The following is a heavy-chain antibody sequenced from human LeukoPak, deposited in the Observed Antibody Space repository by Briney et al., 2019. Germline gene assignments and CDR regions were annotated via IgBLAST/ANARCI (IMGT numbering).Heavy chain of an antibody. CDR2: ISGSGVST. D-gene: IGHD4-17*01. CDR3: AKTGTIVTTSTRFDY. V-gene: IGHV3-23*01. Sequence: GGSLRLSCAASGFTFTNFAITWVRQAPGKGLEWVSSISGSGVSTYYADSVKGRFTISRDTSKNTLSLQMNSLRAEDTAVYYCAKTGTIVTTSTRFDYWGQGTLVTVSS. CDR1: GFTFTNFA. J-gene: IGHJ4*02.